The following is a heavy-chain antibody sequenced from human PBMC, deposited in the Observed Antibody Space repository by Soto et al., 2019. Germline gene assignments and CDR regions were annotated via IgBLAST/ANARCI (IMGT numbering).Heavy chain of an antibody. CDR2: ISHDGSST. CDR1: GFPFSDLS. D-gene: IGHD6-19*01. V-gene: IGHV3-74*01. CDR3: TSLSVAVDYFAFDI. J-gene: IGHJ3*02. Sequence: EVQLVESGGGLIQPGGSLRLSCTASGFPFSDLSMHWVRQAPGKGLEWVSRISHDGSSTSHADSVRGRFSISRDNAKNTVYLQRNSLRAADTAVYYCTSLSVAVDYFAFDIWGQGTVVTVS.